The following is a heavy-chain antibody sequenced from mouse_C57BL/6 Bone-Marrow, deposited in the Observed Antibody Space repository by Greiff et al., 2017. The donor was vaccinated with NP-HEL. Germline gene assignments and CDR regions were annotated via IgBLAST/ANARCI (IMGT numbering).Heavy chain of an antibody. CDR2: IDPSDSYT. J-gene: IGHJ2*01. V-gene: IGHV1-59*01. Sequence: VKLQQPGAELVRPGTSVKLSCKASGYTFTSYWMHWVKQRPGQGLEWIGVIDPSDSYTNYNQKFKGKATLTVDTSSSTAYMQLSSLTSEDSAVYYCARRRGSHFDYWGQGTTLTVSS. CDR3: ARRRGSHFDY. CDR1: GYTFTSYW.